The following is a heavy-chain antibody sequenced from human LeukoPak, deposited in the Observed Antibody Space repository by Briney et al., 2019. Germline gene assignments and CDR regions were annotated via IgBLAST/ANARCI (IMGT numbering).Heavy chain of an antibody. CDR2: IYPDDSDT. V-gene: IGHV5-51*01. Sequence: GESLKISCKGSGYSFTNSWIGWVRQMSGKGLEWMGIIYPDDSDTRYSPSFQGQVTISADKSINTAYLQWSSLKASDTAIYYCAAGSSSYFFDGWGRGTLVTVSS. D-gene: IGHD3-10*01. CDR3: AAGSSSYFFDG. CDR1: GYSFTNSW. J-gene: IGHJ4*02.